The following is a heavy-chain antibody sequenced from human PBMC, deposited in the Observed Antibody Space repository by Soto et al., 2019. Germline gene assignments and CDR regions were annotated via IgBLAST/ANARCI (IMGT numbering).Heavy chain of an antibody. D-gene: IGHD2-2*01. CDR1: GGSISSSSDY. CDR2: VFYSGST. Sequence: PSETMSLTCTVAGGSISSSSDYWGWIRQPPGKGLEWMGSVFYSGSTYYNPSLKSRVTISVDTSKNQFSLKLSSVTAADTAVYYCARDSPARGLGYFDYWGQGTLVTVSS. V-gene: IGHV4-39*07. J-gene: IGHJ4*02. CDR3: ARDSPARGLGYFDY.